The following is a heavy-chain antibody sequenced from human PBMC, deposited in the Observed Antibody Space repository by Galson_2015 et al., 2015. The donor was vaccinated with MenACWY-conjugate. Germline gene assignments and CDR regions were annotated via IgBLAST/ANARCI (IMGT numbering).Heavy chain of an antibody. V-gene: IGHV3-53*01. CDR3: ARAISPRVSGHFPPDHMYD. D-gene: IGHD3-10*01. CDR1: GFTVSTNY. CDR2: IYAGGST. Sequence: SLRLSCAAPGFTVSTNYMSWVRQAPGKGLECVSVIYAGGSTYYTDSVKGRFTVSRDNSNNTVHLQMNSLRVEDTAVYYCARAISPRVSGHFPPDHMYDGGKGTTVTFSS. J-gene: IGHJ6*03.